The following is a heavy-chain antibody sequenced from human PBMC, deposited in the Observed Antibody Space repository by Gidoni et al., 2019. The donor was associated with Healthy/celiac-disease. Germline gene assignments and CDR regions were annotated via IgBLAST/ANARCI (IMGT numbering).Heavy chain of an antibody. CDR3: ARGFAVAARDVYFDY. CDR2: IYSGGST. J-gene: IGHJ4*02. Sequence: EVQLVESGGGLVQPGGSWRPSCSASGSTVGINYMSWVRQAPGRGLEWVSVIYSGGSTYYADSVKGRFTISRDNSKNTLYLQMNSLIAEDTAVYYCARGFAVAARDVYFDYWGQGTLVTVSS. V-gene: IGHV3-66*01. CDR1: GSTVGINY. D-gene: IGHD2-15*01.